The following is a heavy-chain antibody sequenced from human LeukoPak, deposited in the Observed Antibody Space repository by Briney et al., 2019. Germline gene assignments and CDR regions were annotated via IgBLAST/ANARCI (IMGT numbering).Heavy chain of an antibody. CDR2: IKQDGSEK. CDR3: ARDPGEITFGGVIVPDY. D-gene: IGHD3-16*02. V-gene: IGHV3-7*01. J-gene: IGHJ4*02. CDR1: GFTFRTSW. Sequence: GGSLRLSCSDSGFTFRTSWMHWVRQGPGKGLEWVTNIKQDGSEKYYVDSVKGRFTISRDNAKNSLYLQMNSLRAEDTAVYYCARDPGEITFGGVIVPDYWGQGTLVTVSS.